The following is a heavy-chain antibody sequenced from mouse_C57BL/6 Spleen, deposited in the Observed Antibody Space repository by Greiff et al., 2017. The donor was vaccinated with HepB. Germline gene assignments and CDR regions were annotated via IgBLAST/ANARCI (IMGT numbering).Heavy chain of an antibody. D-gene: IGHD2-1*01. Sequence: VKLMESGAELVKPGASVKISCKASGYAFSSYWMNWVKQRPGKGLEWIGQIYPGDGDTNYNGKFKGKATLTADKSSSTAYMQLSSLTSEDSAVYFCARMGNYEAMDYWGQGTSVTVSS. CDR2: IYPGDGDT. V-gene: IGHV1-80*01. CDR1: GYAFSSYW. CDR3: ARMGNYEAMDY. J-gene: IGHJ4*01.